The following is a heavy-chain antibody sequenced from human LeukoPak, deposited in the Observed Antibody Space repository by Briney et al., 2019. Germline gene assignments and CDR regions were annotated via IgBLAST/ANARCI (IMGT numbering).Heavy chain of an antibody. D-gene: IGHD3-9*01. CDR3: ARDSGLRYSDWLSEPAALDI. CDR1: GFSLSTSGVG. V-gene: IGHV4-30-2*01. J-gene: IGHJ3*02. Sequence: LVNPTQTLTLTCTFSGFSLSTSGVGVSWIRQPPGKGLEWIGYIYHSGSTYYNPSFKSRVTITVDRSKNQFSLKLSSVTAADTAVYYCARDSGLRYSDWLSEPAALDIWGQGTMVTVSS. CDR2: IYHSGST.